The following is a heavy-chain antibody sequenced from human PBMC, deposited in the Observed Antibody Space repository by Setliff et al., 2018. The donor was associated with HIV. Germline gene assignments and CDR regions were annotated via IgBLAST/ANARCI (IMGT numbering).Heavy chain of an antibody. CDR2: IYHTGDT. D-gene: IGHD4-17*01. CDR1: GYSISNTGHY. CDR3: ARHKTHDYDGNSVYFDF. V-gene: IGHV4-38-2*01. J-gene: IGHJ4*02. Sequence: SESLSLTCVVSGYSISNTGHYWGWIRQPPGKGLEWIGSIYHTGDTYDNPSLKNRVTISRDTSKDRFSLNLRSVTAADTAIYYCARHKTHDYDGNSVYFDFWGQGILVTVSS.